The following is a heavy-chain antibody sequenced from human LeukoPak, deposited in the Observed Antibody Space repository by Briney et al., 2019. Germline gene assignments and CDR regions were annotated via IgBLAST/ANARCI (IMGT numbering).Heavy chain of an antibody. V-gene: IGHV3-64D*06. J-gene: IGHJ4*02. CDR2: ITGNGGST. CDR1: GFTFSTYI. Sequence: GGSLRLSCSASGFTFSTYIMHGVRQAPGKGLETVSAITGNGGSTFYADSVKGRFTLSRDNSKNTLYLQMSSLRAEDTAMYYCARRDDYSAYDCWGQGTLVTVSS. D-gene: IGHD5-24*01. CDR3: ARRDDYSAYDC.